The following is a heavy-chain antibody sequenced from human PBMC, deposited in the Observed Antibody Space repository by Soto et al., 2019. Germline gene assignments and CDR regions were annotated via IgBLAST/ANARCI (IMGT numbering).Heavy chain of an antibody. J-gene: IGHJ4*02. CDR2: IYYSGST. D-gene: IGHD6-13*01. Sequence: SETLSLTCTVSGGSISSYYWSWIRQPPGKGLEWIGYIYYSGSTNYNPSLKSRVTISVDTSKNQFSLKLSSVTAADTAVYYCARNSIAAALDYWGQGTLVTV. CDR3: ARNSIAAALDY. CDR1: GGSISSYY. V-gene: IGHV4-59*01.